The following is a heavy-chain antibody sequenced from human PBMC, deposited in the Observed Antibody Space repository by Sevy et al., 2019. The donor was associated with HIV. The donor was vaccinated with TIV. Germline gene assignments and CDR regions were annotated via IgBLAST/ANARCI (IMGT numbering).Heavy chain of an antibody. Sequence: GGSLRLSCAASGFTFSSYAMHWVRQAPGKGLEWVAVISYDGSNKYYADSVKGRFTISRDNSKNTLYLQMNSLRAEDTAVYYCARDGHYYDSSGYFDYWGQRTLVTVSS. D-gene: IGHD3-22*01. CDR2: ISYDGSNK. J-gene: IGHJ4*02. V-gene: IGHV3-30*04. CDR1: GFTFSSYA. CDR3: ARDGHYYDSSGYFDY.